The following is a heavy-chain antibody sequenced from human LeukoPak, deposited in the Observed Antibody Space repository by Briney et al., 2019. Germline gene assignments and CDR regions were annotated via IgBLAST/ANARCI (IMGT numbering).Heavy chain of an antibody. CDR2: IYYSGST. V-gene: IGHV4-59*01. Sequence: SETLSLTCTVSGGSISSYYWSWIRQPPGKGLEWIGYIYYSGSTNYNPSLKSRVTISVDTSKNQFSLKLSSVTAADTAVYYCARDLTTVTTSPWFDPWGQGTLATVSS. D-gene: IGHD4-17*01. CDR3: ARDLTTVTTSPWFDP. CDR1: GGSISSYY. J-gene: IGHJ5*02.